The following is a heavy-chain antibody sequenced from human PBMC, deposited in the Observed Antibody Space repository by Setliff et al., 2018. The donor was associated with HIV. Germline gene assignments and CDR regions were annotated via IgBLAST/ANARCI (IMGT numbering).Heavy chain of an antibody. V-gene: IGHV4-39*07. Sequence: SETLSLTCTVSGGSISSSSYYWGWIRQPPGKGLEWIGSIYYSGSTYYNPSLKSRVTISVDTSKNQFSLKLSSVTAANTAVYYCARGRQRYYGSGSYYHDYWGQGTLVTV. CDR3: ARGRQRYYGSGSYYHDY. CDR1: GGSISSSSYY. CDR2: IYYSGST. D-gene: IGHD3-10*01. J-gene: IGHJ4*02.